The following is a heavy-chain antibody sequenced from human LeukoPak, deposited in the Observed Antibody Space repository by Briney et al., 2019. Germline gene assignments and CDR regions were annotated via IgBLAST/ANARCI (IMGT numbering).Heavy chain of an antibody. Sequence: GGSLRLSCAASGFSFSVYAMHWVRQAQGKGLEWVAFIRNGGSNENYADSVKGRFTISRDKSKNTLYLQMNSLRAEDTAVYYCAKDRGDLPPYFDYWGQGTLVTVSS. CDR1: GFSFSVYA. CDR2: IRNGGSNE. V-gene: IGHV3-30*02. CDR3: AKDRGDLPPYFDY. J-gene: IGHJ4*02. D-gene: IGHD2-21*02.